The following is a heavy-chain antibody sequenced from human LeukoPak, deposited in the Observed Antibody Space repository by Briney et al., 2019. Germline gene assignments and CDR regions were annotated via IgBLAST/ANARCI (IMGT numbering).Heavy chain of an antibody. CDR1: GFTFSSFW. CDR3: ARDQRASPAAADY. J-gene: IGHJ4*02. D-gene: IGHD2-15*01. Sequence: GGSLRLSCAASGFTFSSFWMTWVRQAPGKGLEWVANIKEDGGEKYYVDSVKGRFTISRDNAKNSLYLQMNSLRAEDTAVYYCARDQRASPAAADYWGQGTLVIVSS. CDR2: IKEDGGEK. V-gene: IGHV3-7*01.